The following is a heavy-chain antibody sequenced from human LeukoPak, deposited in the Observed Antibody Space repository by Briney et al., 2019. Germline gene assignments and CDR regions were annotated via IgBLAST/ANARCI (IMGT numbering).Heavy chain of an antibody. CDR3: VRHRGAGYCSGGSCSTAFDI. J-gene: IGHJ3*02. Sequence: TSETLSLTCTVSGGSISSSSYYWDWIRQPPGKGLEWIGSIYYSGSTYYNPSLKSRVTISVDTSKNQFSLKLSSVTAADTAVYYCVRHRGAGYCSGGSCSTAFDIWGQGTMVTVSS. V-gene: IGHV4-39*01. CDR1: GGSISSSSYY. D-gene: IGHD2-15*01. CDR2: IYYSGST.